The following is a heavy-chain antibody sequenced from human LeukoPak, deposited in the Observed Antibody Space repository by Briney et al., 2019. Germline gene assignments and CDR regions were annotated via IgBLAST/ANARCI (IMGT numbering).Heavy chain of an antibody. CDR2: IYHSGST. CDR3: ARDQGYGMDV. V-gene: IGHV4-4*02. J-gene: IGHJ6*02. Sequence: SETLSLTCAVSGGSISSSNWWSWVRQPPGQGLEWIGEIYHSGSTNYNPSLKSRVTISVDTSKNQFSLNLSSVTAADTAVYYCARDQGYGMDVWGQGTTVTVSS. CDR1: GGSISSSNW.